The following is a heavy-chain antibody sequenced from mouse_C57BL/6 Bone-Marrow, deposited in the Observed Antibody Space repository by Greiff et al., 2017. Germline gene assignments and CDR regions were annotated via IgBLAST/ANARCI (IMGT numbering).Heavy chain of an antibody. V-gene: IGHV1-15*01. CDR3: TIFYRYAMYY. CDR1: GYTFTDYE. J-gene: IGHJ4*01. Sequence: QVQLQQSGAELVRPGASVTLSCKASGYTFTDYEMHWVKQTPVHGLEWIGAIDPETGGTAYNQKFKGKAILTADKSASTAYMELRSLTSEDSAVYFCTIFYRYAMYYWGQGTSVTVSS. D-gene: IGHD2-3*01. CDR2: IDPETGGT.